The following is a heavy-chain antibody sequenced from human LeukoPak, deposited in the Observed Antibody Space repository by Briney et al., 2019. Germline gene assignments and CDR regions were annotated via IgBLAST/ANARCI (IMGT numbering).Heavy chain of an antibody. Sequence: ASVKVSCKVSGYTLTELSMHWVRQAPGKGLERMGGFDPEDGETIYAQKFQGRVTMTEDTSTDTAYMELSSLRSEDTAAYYCATSSIWFRNWFDPWGQGTLVTVSS. V-gene: IGHV1-24*01. CDR1: GYTLTELS. CDR3: ATSSIWFRNWFDP. J-gene: IGHJ5*02. CDR2: FDPEDGET. D-gene: IGHD3-10*01.